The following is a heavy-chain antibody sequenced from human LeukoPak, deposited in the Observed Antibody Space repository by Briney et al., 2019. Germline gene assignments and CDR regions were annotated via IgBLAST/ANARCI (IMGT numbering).Heavy chain of an antibody. Sequence: PSETLSLTCAVSGVSLNDYYWSWVRQTPGKGLEWIGEIYHSGYTNDSPSLKSRVTLSIDTSRKQFSLNVRSVTVADTGIYYCTRMTTGHDYWGKGTLVTVSS. V-gene: IGHV4-34*01. D-gene: IGHD4-17*01. CDR1: GVSLNDYY. J-gene: IGHJ4*02. CDR3: TRMTTGHDY. CDR2: IYHSGYT.